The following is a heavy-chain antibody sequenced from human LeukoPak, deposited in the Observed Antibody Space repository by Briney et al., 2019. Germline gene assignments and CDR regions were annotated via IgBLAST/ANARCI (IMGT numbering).Heavy chain of an antibody. J-gene: IGHJ5*02. CDR2: IYYSGST. Sequence: SETLSLTCTVSGGPISSGDYYWSWIRQPPGKGLEWIGYIYYSGSTYYNPSLKSRVTISVDTSKNQFSLKLSSVTAADTAVYYCARDVELGYCSGGSCTGSRWFDPWGQGTLVTVSS. V-gene: IGHV4-30-4*08. CDR3: ARDVELGYCSGGSCTGSRWFDP. D-gene: IGHD2-15*01. CDR1: GGPISSGDYY.